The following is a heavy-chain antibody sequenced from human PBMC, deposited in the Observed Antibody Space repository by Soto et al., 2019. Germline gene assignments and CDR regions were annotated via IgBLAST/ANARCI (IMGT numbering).Heavy chain of an antibody. CDR1: GGSISSSSYY. CDR2: IYYSGST. D-gene: IGHD4-17*01. J-gene: IGHJ3*02. V-gene: IGHV4-39*07. Sequence: SETLSLTCTVSGGSISSSSYYWGWIRQPPGKGLGWIGSIYYSGSTYYNPSLKSRVTISVDTSKNQFSLKLSSVTAADTAVYYCARDTTVTTLGAFDIWGQGTMVTVSS. CDR3: ARDTTVTTLGAFDI.